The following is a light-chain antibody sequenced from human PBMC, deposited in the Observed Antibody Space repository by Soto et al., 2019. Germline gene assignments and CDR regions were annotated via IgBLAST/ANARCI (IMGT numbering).Light chain of an antibody. CDR1: SSDVGGYNY. Sequence: QSALTQPASVSGSPGQSITISCTGTSSDVGGYNYVSWYQHRPGKAPKLMLYDVSNRPSGVSNRFSGSKSGNTASLTISGLQADDEADYYCCSYTSSSAYVVFGGGTKLT. CDR3: CSYTSSSAYVV. CDR2: DVS. V-gene: IGLV2-14*03. J-gene: IGLJ2*01.